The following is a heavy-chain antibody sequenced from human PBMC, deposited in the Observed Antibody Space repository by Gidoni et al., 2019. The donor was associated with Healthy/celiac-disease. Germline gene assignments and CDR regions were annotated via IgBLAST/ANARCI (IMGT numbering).Heavy chain of an antibody. D-gene: IGHD6-19*01. Sequence: QVQLVESGGGVVQPGRSLRLSCAASGFTFSSYAMHWVRQAPGKGLEWVAVISYDGSNKYYADSVKGRFTISRDNSKNTLYLQMNSLRAEDTAVYYCARDWERVAGDWYFDLWGRGTLVTVSS. J-gene: IGHJ2*01. V-gene: IGHV3-30-3*01. CDR3: ARDWERVAGDWYFDL. CDR1: GFTFSSYA. CDR2: ISYDGSNK.